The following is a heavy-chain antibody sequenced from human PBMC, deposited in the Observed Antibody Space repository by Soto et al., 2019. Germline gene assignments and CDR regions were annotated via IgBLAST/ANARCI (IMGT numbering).Heavy chain of an antibody. CDR1: GFTLSSYA. CDR3: AKDRYYDSSGYYGY. V-gene: IGHV3-23*01. D-gene: IGHD3-22*01. J-gene: IGHJ4*02. Sequence: GGSLRLSCATSGFTLSSYAMSWVRQPPGKGLEWVSVISGSGGSTYYADSVKGRFTISRDNSKNTLYLQMNSPRAEDTAVYYCAKDRYYDSSGYYGYWGQGTLVTVSS. CDR2: ISGSGGST.